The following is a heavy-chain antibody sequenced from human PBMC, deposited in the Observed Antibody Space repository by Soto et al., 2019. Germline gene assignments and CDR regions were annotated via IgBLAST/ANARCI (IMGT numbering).Heavy chain of an antibody. D-gene: IGHD3-22*01. Sequence: GGSLRLSCAASGFTFSSYGMHWVRQAPGKGLEWVAVIWYDGSNKYYADSVKGRFTISRDNSKNTLYLQMNSLRAEDTAAYYCARGAPFYYDSSGDWVYWGQGTLVTVSS. CDR1: GFTFSSYG. CDR2: IWYDGSNK. CDR3: ARGAPFYYDSSGDWVY. V-gene: IGHV3-33*01. J-gene: IGHJ4*02.